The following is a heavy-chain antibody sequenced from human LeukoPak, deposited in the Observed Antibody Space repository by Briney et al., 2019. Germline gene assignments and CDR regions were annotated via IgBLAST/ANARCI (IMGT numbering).Heavy chain of an antibody. CDR2: INPNSGGT. CDR1: GYTFTGYY. CDR3: ARDRGRSSSPQSP. J-gene: IGHJ5*02. V-gene: IGHV1-2*02. Sequence: ASVKVSCKASGYTFTGYYMHWVRQAPGQGLEWMGWINPNSGGTNYAQKFQGRVTMTRDTSISTAYMELSRLRSDDTAVYYCARDRGRSSSPQSPWGQGTLVTVSS. D-gene: IGHD6-6*01.